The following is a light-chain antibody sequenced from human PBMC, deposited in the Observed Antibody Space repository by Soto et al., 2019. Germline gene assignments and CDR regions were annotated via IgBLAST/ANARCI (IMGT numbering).Light chain of an antibody. V-gene: IGLV2-23*02. CDR2: EVS. CDR3: CSFTSRATYV. Sequence: QSALTQPASVSGSPGQSITISCTGTSSDVGSYNLVSWYQQHPGKGPKLVIYEVSKRPSGVSNRFSGSKSGNTASLTISGLQAEDEAEYSCCSFTSRATYVFGTGTKVTVL. CDR1: SSDVGSYNL. J-gene: IGLJ1*01.